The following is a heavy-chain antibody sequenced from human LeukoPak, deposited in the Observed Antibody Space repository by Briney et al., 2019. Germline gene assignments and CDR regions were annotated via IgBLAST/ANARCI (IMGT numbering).Heavy chain of an antibody. CDR2: IYYSGST. V-gene: IGHV4-39*01. CDR3: ARQVIFGVVVLTYYFDY. Sequence: PSETLSLTCTVSGGSISSGGYYWSWIRQHPGKGLEWIGYIYYSGSTYYNPSLKSRVTISVDTSKNQFSLKLSSVTAADTAVYYCARQVIFGVVVLTYYFDYWGQGTLVTVSS. J-gene: IGHJ4*02. D-gene: IGHD3-3*01. CDR1: GGSISSGGYY.